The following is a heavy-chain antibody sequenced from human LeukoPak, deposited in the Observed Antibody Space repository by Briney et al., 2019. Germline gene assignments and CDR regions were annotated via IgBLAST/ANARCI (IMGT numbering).Heavy chain of an antibody. Sequence: PSKTLSLTCTVSGGSVSSHRYYWGWLRQPPGKGLEWIGSVYYSGSTYYNPSLKSRVTISVDTSKNQFSLKLSSVTAADTAVYYCARRSWSGRVFDYWGQGALVTVSS. D-gene: IGHD2-15*01. V-gene: IGHV4-39*07. CDR1: GGSVSSHRYY. CDR3: ARRSWSGRVFDY. CDR2: VYYSGST. J-gene: IGHJ4*02.